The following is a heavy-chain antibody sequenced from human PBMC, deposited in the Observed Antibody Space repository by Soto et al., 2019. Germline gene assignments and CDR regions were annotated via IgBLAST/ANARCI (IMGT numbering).Heavy chain of an antibody. Sequence: SETLSLTCTVSGGSISSYYWSWIRQPPGKGLEWIGYIYYSGSTNYNPSLKSRVTISVDTSKNQFSLKLSSVTAADTAVYYCARGLTSENAFDIWGQGTMVTVSS. V-gene: IGHV4-59*01. CDR1: GGSISSYY. D-gene: IGHD7-27*01. J-gene: IGHJ3*02. CDR2: IYYSGST. CDR3: ARGLTSENAFDI.